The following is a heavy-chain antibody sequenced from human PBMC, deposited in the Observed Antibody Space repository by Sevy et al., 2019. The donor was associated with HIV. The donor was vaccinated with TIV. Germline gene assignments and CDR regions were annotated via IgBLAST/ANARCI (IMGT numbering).Heavy chain of an antibody. CDR2: ISNSGANT. V-gene: IGHV3-23*01. J-gene: IGHJ4*02. Sequence: GGSLRLSCAASGFTFANYGMHWVRQAPGKGLEWVSGISNSGANTYYADSVRGRFTVSRDNSKNTVYLQLNSLRAEDTAIYYCAKEWTLLSDWYGEFDYWGQGTLVTVSS. D-gene: IGHD6-19*01. CDR1: GFTFANYG. CDR3: AKEWTLLSDWYGEFDY.